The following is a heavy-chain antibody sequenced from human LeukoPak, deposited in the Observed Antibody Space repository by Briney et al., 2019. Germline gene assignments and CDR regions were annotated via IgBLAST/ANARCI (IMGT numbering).Heavy chain of an antibody. D-gene: IGHD3-16*02. J-gene: IGHJ5*02. Sequence: SVKVSCKASGGTFSSYAISWVRQAPGQGLEWMGGIIPIFGTANYAQKFQGRVTITADESTSTAYMELSSLRSEDTAVYYCARRADYVWGSYRYSWFDPWGQGTLVTVSS. CDR3: ARRADYVWGSYRYSWFDP. CDR2: IIPIFGTA. V-gene: IGHV1-69*13. CDR1: GGTFSSYA.